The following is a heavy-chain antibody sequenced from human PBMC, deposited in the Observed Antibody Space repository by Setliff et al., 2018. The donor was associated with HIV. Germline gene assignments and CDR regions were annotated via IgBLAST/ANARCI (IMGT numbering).Heavy chain of an antibody. CDR2: ISPKYGGT. CDR3: ARDTSSSY. D-gene: IGHD2-2*01. Sequence: GASVKVSFKASNYTLINYGVSWVRQAPGHGFQWMGWISPKYGGTNYAQNFQGRVTMTRDTSISTAYMELSSLGSDDTAVYFCARDTSSSYWGQGTPVTVSS. J-gene: IGHJ4*02. CDR1: NYTLINYG. V-gene: IGHV1-2*02.